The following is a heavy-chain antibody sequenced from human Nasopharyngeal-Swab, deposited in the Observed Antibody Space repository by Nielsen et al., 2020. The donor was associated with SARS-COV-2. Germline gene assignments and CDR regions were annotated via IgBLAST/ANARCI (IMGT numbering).Heavy chain of an antibody. Sequence: GGSLRLSCAASGFTFSSFWMHWVRQVPGKGLVWISRISGDGSSTSYADSVKGRLTISRDNAKNTLYLQINTLTGEDTAVYHCARGSGPHGSRDYWGQGTLVTVSS. D-gene: IGHD6-19*01. CDR2: ISGDGSST. J-gene: IGHJ4*02. CDR1: GFTFSSFW. V-gene: IGHV3-74*01. CDR3: ARGSGPHGSRDY.